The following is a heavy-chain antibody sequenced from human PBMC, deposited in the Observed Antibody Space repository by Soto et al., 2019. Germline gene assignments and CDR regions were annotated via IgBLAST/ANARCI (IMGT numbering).Heavy chain of an antibody. V-gene: IGHV3-30-3*01. Sequence: GVSLRLSCAASGFTSSSDAMHWVRQAPGKGLEWVAVISYDGSNKYYADSVKGRFTISRDNSKNTLYLQMNSLRAEDTAVYYCARDRRIAAEGRGQWTDGYYYGMDVWGQGTTVTVSS. J-gene: IGHJ6*02. CDR3: ARDRRIAAEGRGQWTDGYYYGMDV. D-gene: IGHD6-13*01. CDR1: GFTSSSDA. CDR2: ISYDGSNK.